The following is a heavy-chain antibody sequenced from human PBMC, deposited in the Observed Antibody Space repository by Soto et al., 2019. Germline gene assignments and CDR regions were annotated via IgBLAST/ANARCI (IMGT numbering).Heavy chain of an antibody. Sequence: QLQLQESGPGLVKPSQTLSLTCSVSGGSMNRADYYWSWFRQPPGKGLEWLGYIYYNGATYYIPSLDRRLTISVDTSKNQFSLKLRSVTAADTAVYFCARDGGRGYYGSGTYYDFWGQGTLVTVSS. CDR3: ARDGGRGYYGSGTYYDF. CDR1: GGSMNRADYY. V-gene: IGHV4-30-4*01. J-gene: IGHJ4*02. D-gene: IGHD3-10*01. CDR2: IYYNGAT.